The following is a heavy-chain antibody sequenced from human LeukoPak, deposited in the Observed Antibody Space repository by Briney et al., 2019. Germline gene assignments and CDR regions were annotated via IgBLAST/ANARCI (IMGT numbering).Heavy chain of an antibody. CDR2: IYYTGVT. V-gene: IGHV4-59*13. CDR1: GGPLTISY. J-gene: IGHJ1*01. CDR3: VRGERCGGDCSSRQQ. D-gene: IGHD2-21*02. Sequence: RPSETLSLTCTVSGGPLTISYWSWIRQPPGRGLEWVGYIYYTGVTNYHPSLAGRVSMSLDMSKNLISLNLDSMTAADTAVYYCVRGERCGGDCSSRQQWGQGTLVTVSS.